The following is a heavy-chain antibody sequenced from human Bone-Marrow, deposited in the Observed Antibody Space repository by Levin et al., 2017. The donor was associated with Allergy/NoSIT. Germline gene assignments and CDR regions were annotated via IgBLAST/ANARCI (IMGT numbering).Heavy chain of an antibody. CDR3: AKDLLSSGWYSVWFDP. J-gene: IGHJ5*02. V-gene: IGHV3-30*18. CDR2: ISYDGSNK. D-gene: IGHD6-19*01. Sequence: GGSLRLSCAASGFTFSSYGMHWVRQAPGKGLEWVAVISYDGSNKYYADSVKGRFTISRDNSKNTLYLQMNSLRAEDTAVYYCAKDLLSSGWYSVWFDPWGQGTLVTVSS. CDR1: GFTFSSYG.